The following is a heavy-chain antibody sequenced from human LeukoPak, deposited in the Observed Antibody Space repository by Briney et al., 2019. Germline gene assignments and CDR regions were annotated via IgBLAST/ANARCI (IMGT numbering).Heavy chain of an antibody. Sequence: PGGSLRLSCAASGFTVSSYVMHWVRQAPGKGLVWVSRINADGSSTSYADSVKGRFTISRDNAKNTLYLQMNSLRAEDTAVYYCARTATDAFDIWGQGTMVTVSS. CDR1: GFTVSSYV. V-gene: IGHV3-74*01. CDR2: INADGSST. J-gene: IGHJ3*02. CDR3: ARTATDAFDI. D-gene: IGHD2-21*02.